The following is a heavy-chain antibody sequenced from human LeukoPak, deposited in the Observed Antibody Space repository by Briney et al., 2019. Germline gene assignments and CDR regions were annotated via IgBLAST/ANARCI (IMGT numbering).Heavy chain of an antibody. J-gene: IGHJ5*02. D-gene: IGHD3-22*01. CDR2: INHSGST. V-gene: IGHV4-34*01. Sequence: SETLSLTCAVYGGSFSGYYWSWIRQPPGKGLEWIGEINHSGSTNYNPSLKSRVTISVDTSKNQFSLKLSSVTAADTAVYYCASLYYYDSSGYPAAYNWFDPRGQGTLVTVSS. CDR3: ASLYYYDSSGYPAAYNWFDP. CDR1: GGSFSGYY.